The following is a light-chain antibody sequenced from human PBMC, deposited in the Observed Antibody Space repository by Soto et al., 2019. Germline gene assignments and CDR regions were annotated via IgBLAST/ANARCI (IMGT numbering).Light chain of an antibody. J-gene: IGLJ1*01. CDR3: CSYAGSYIFV. Sequence: QAVVTQPRSVSGSPGQSVTISCTGGSSDVGGYNYVSWYQQNPGKAPKLMIYDVSKRPSGVPDRFSGSKSGNTASLTISGLQAEDEADYYCCSYAGSYIFVFGTGTKVTVL. CDR2: DVS. CDR1: SSDVGGYNY. V-gene: IGLV2-11*01.